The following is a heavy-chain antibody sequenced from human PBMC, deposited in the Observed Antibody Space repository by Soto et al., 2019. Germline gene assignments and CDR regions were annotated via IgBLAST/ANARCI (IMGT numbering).Heavy chain of an antibody. Sequence: QLQLQESGPGLVKPSETLSLTCAVSGGSISSSYYYWGWIRQPPGKGLEWIGSIYYSGTTYFNPSLESRVTISVDTSRNQSSLNLSSVTAADTAVYFCARLGYGSGSFFNSWGQGTLVTVSS. D-gene: IGHD3-10*01. V-gene: IGHV4-39*01. CDR1: GGSISSSYYY. CDR2: IYYSGTT. J-gene: IGHJ4*02. CDR3: ARLGYGSGSFFNS.